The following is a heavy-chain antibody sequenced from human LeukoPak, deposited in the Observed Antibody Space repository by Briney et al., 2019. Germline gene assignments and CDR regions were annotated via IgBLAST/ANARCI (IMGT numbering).Heavy chain of an antibody. V-gene: IGHV4-4*07. CDR2: IYTSGST. J-gene: IGHJ4*02. CDR3: ARSTYHTYYFDY. CDR1: GGSIRSYY. D-gene: IGHD1-14*01. Sequence: SETLSLTCTVPGGSIRSYYWSWIRQPAGKGLEWIGRIYTSGSTNYNPSLKSRVTMSVDTSKNQFSLKLSSVTAADTAVYYCARSTYHTYYFDYWGQGTLVTVSS.